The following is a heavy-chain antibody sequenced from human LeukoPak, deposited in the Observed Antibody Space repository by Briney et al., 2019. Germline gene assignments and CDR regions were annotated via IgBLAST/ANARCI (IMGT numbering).Heavy chain of an antibody. CDR3: ARDDLGAAAES. J-gene: IGHJ4*02. Sequence: GGSLRLSCAASGFTFSNYAMSWVRQAPGKGLEWVSAISGSGGSTYYADSVKGRFTISRDNSKNTLYLQMNSLRAEDTALYYCARDDLGAAAESWGQGTLVTVSS. V-gene: IGHV3-23*01. CDR2: ISGSGGST. CDR1: GFTFSNYA. D-gene: IGHD6-13*01.